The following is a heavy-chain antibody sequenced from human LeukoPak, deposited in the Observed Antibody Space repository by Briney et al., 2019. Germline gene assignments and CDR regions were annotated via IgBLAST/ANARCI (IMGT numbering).Heavy chain of an antibody. D-gene: IGHD2-21*02. Sequence: SETLSLTCTVSGYSISSGYYWGWIRQPPGKGLEWIGSIYHSGSTYYNPSLKGRVTISVDTSKNQFSLKLSSVTAADTAVYYCAREVVVTDFDYWGQGTLVTLSS. J-gene: IGHJ4*02. CDR3: AREVVVTDFDY. CDR2: IYHSGST. CDR1: GYSISSGYY. V-gene: IGHV4-38-2*02.